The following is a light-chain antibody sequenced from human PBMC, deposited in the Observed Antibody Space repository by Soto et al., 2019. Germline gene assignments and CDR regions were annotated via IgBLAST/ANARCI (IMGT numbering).Light chain of an antibody. CDR3: QQYNTWLWT. V-gene: IGKV3-15*01. Sequence: EVVMTQSPATLSVSPGERATLSCRASQSVNANLAWYQQKPGQAPRLLIHGASNRATGIPARFSGSRFGTEFMLTIRSLQSEDFAVYYCQQYNTWLWTFGQGTKVEIK. J-gene: IGKJ1*01. CDR2: GAS. CDR1: QSVNAN.